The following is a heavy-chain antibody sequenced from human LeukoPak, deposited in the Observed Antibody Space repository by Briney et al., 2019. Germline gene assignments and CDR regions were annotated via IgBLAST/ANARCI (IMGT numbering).Heavy chain of an antibody. CDR1: GGSISSSSYY. CDR3: ARRSFDWLFFDY. Sequence: SETLSLTCTVSGGSISSSSYYWGWIRQPPGKGLEWIGYIYYSGSTNYNPSLKSRVTISVDTSKNQFSLKLSSVTAADTAVYYCARRSFDWLFFDYWGQGTLVTVSS. J-gene: IGHJ4*02. CDR2: IYYSGST. V-gene: IGHV4-61*05. D-gene: IGHD3-9*01.